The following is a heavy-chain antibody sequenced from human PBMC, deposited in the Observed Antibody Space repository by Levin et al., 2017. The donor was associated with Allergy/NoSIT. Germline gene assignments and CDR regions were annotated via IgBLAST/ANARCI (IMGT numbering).Heavy chain of an antibody. J-gene: IGHJ5*02. V-gene: IGHV4-59*11. Sequence: ESLKISCTVSGGSITRHYWSWIRQFPVKGLEWIGYAHHSGTTNYNPSLKSRVTISVDTSKNQFSLKLTSVSAADTAVYYCARPSGGYGGWFDPWGQGTLVTVSS. CDR3: ARPSGGYGGWFDP. D-gene: IGHD4-23*01. CDR2: AHHSGTT. CDR1: GGSITRHY.